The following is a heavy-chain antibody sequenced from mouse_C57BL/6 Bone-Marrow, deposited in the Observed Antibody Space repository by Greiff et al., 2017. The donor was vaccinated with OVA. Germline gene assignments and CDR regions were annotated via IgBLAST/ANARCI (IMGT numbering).Heavy chain of an antibody. V-gene: IGHV1-72*01. D-gene: IGHD2-12*01. J-gene: IGHJ4*01. Sequence: QVQLQQPGAELVKPGASVKLSCKASGYTFTSYWMHWVKQRPGRGLEWIGRIDPNSGGTKYTEKFKSKATLTVDKPSSTAYMQLSSLTSEDSAVYYCARSLRRGKSGYYAMDYWGQGTSVTVSS. CDR1: GYTFTSYW. CDR2: IDPNSGGT. CDR3: ARSLRRGKSGYYAMDY.